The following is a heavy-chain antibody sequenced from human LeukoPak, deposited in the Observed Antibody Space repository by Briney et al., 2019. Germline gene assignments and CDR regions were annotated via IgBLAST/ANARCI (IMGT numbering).Heavy chain of an antibody. Sequence: KPSETLSLTCTVSGGSISSSSYYWGWIRQPPGKGLEWIGEINHSGSTNYNPSLKSRVTISVDTSKNQFSLKLSSVTAADTAVYYCARAVVVVPAAILRSLSWFDPWGQGTLVTVSS. CDR1: GGSISSSSYY. CDR3: ARAVVVVPAAILRSLSWFDP. CDR2: INHSGST. V-gene: IGHV4-39*07. D-gene: IGHD2-2*02. J-gene: IGHJ5*02.